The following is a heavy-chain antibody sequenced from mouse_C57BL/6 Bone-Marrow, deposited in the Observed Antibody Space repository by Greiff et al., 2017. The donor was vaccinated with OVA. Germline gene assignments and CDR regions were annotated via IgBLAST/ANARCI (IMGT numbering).Heavy chain of an antibody. V-gene: IGHV8-8*01. J-gene: IGHJ3*01. CDR2: IWWDDDK. CDR3: AQIVGEVWFAY. D-gene: IGHD2-13*01. CDR1: GFSLSTFGMG. Sequence: QVQLKQSGPGILQPSQTLSLTCSFSGFSLSTFGMGVGWISQPSGKGLEWLAHIWWDDDKYYNPALKSRLTISKDTSKNQVYLKSANVDTADTAKYYCAQIVGEVWFAYWGQGTLVTVSA.